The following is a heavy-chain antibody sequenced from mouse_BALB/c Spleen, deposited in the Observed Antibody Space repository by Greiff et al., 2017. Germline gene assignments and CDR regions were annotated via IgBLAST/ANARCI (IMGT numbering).Heavy chain of an antibody. CDR2: ISSGGSYT. CDR3: ARPHDY. V-gene: IGHV5-6*01. CDR1: GFTFSSYG. Sequence: EVQLQESGGDLVKPGGSLKLSCAASGFTFSSYGMSWVRQTPDKRLEWVATISSGGSYTYYPDSVKGRFTISRDNAKNTLYLQMSSLKSEDTAMYYCARPHDYWGQGTTLTVSS. J-gene: IGHJ2*01.